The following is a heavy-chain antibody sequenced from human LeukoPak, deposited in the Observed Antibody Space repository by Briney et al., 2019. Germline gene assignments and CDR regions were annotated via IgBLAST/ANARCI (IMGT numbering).Heavy chain of an antibody. CDR1: GFTFSSYG. CDR2: ISYDGSNK. Sequence: PGRSLRLSCAASGFTFSSYGMHWVRQAPGKGLEWVAVISYDGSNKYYADSVKRRFTISRDNSENTLYLQMNSLRAEDTAVYYCAKEYYDSSGYLPDYWGQGTLVTVSS. CDR3: AKEYYDSSGYLPDY. D-gene: IGHD3-22*01. J-gene: IGHJ4*02. V-gene: IGHV3-30*18.